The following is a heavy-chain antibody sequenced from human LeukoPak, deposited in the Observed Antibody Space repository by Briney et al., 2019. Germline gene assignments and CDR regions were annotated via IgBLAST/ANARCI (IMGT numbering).Heavy chain of an antibody. Sequence: ASVKVSCKASGGTFSSYSITWVRQAPGQGLEWMGGIMPLFNTANYAQQFQGRVTITTDESTSTAYMELSSLRFEDTAMYYCARVPESGSYRTDDVFDIWGQGTMVTVSS. CDR1: GGTFSSYS. J-gene: IGHJ3*02. V-gene: IGHV1-69*05. CDR2: IMPLFNTA. D-gene: IGHD1-26*01. CDR3: ARVPESGSYRTDDVFDI.